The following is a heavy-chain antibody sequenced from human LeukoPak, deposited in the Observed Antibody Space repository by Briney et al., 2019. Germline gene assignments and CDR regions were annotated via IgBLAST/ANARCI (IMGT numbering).Heavy chain of an antibody. Sequence: ASETLSLTCTVSGGSISSYYWSWIRQSPGKGLEWIGYLHHSGTPRYNPSLKSRVTISADTSKNQFFLNLNSTTAADTAVYYCARRRGWKQQLVYFDYWGQGTLATVSS. CDR2: LHHSGTP. V-gene: IGHV4-59*08. CDR1: GGSISSYY. D-gene: IGHD6-13*01. J-gene: IGHJ4*02. CDR3: ARRRGWKQQLVYFDY.